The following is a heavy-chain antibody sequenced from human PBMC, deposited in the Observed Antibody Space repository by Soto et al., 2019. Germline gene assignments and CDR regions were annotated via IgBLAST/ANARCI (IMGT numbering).Heavy chain of an antibody. CDR2: INTDGGST. J-gene: IGHJ3*02. Sequence: GGSLRLSCAASGFTFSSYAMSWVRQAPGKGLVWVSRINTDGGSTSYADSVKGRFTISRDNAKNTLFLQMTGLRVDDTSVYYCAREAGYCSRTSCYRRAFDTWGQGTMVTVSS. CDR1: GFTFSSYA. CDR3: AREAGYCSRTSCYRRAFDT. V-gene: IGHV3-74*01. D-gene: IGHD2-2*01.